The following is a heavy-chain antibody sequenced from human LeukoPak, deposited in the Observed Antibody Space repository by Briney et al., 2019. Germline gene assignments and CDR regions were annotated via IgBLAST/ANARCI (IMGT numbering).Heavy chain of an antibody. Sequence: SETLSLTCTVSSGSISSSSYYWGWIRQPPGKGLEWIGNIYYSGSTYYNLSLKSRVTISVDTSKNQFSLKLSSVTAADTAVYYCAREWWELAQMYYYYYGMDVWGQGTTVTVSS. CDR2: IYYSGST. CDR1: SGSISSSSYY. D-gene: IGHD1-26*01. CDR3: AREWWELAQMYYYYYGMDV. J-gene: IGHJ6*02. V-gene: IGHV4-39*02.